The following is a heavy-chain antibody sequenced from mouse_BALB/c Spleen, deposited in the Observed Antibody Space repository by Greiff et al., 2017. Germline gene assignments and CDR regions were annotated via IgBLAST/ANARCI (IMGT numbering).Heavy chain of an antibody. V-gene: IGHV3-8*02. CDR2: ISYSGST. J-gene: IGHJ4*01. CDR3: ARSGDDGYYGAMDY. CDR1: GDSITSGY. D-gene: IGHD2-3*01. Sequence: DVMLVESGPSLVKPSQTLSLTCSVTGDSITSGYWNWIRKFPGNKLEYMGYISYSGSTYYNPSLKSRISITRDTSKNQYYLQLNSVTTEDTATYYCARSGDDGYYGAMDYWGQGTSVTVSS.